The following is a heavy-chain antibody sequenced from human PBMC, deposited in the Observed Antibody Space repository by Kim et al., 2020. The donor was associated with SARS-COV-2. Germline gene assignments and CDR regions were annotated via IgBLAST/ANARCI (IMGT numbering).Heavy chain of an antibody. D-gene: IGHD2-2*01. J-gene: IGHJ4*02. V-gene: IGHV4-59*01. CDR3: ARDSRDGYHFDY. Sequence: NTTPSHKNRVRISVDTTKNRFYLKLSSVTATNTAVYYCARDSRDGYHFDYWGQGTLVTVSS.